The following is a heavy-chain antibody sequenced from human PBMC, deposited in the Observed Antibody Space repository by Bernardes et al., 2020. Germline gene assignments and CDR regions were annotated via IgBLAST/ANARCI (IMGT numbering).Heavy chain of an antibody. J-gene: IGHJ6*03. CDR3: ARVGYDSYYMDV. D-gene: IGHD3-22*01. V-gene: IGHV4-34*01. CDR2: INHSGST. CDR1: GGSFSGYY. Sequence: SETLSLTCAVYGGSFSGYYWSWIRQPPGKGLEWIGEINHSGSTNYNPSLKSRVTISVDTSKNQFSLKLSSVTAADTAVYYCARVGYDSYYMDVWGKGTKVTVSS.